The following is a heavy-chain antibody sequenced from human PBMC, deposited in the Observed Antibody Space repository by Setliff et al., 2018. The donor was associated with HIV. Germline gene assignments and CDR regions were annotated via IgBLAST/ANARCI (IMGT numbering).Heavy chain of an antibody. V-gene: IGHV3-20*04. CDR1: GFTFDDDA. CDR2: INWNGGST. Sequence: ASVKVSCAASGFTFDDDAMSWVRQAPGKGLEWVSGINWNGGSTGYADSVKGRFTISRDNAKNSLYLQINSLRAEDTAFYYCARGGLYCSGGSCPFDYWGQGTLVTVSS. J-gene: IGHJ4*02. CDR3: ARGGLYCSGGSCPFDY. D-gene: IGHD2-15*01.